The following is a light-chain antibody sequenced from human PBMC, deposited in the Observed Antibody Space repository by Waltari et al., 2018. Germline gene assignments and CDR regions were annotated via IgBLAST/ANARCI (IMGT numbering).Light chain of an antibody. Sequence: ETVLTQSPATLSVSPGESATLSCRTSQTIGRSLAWSHQNHGQAPRLVIYGASIRATGIPARFSGSGSETEFALTISGLQSEDFAVDYCQQYNNGPPGTFGQGTKVEI. CDR1: QTIGRS. V-gene: IGKV3-15*01. J-gene: IGKJ1*01. CDR3: QQYNNGPPGT. CDR2: GAS.